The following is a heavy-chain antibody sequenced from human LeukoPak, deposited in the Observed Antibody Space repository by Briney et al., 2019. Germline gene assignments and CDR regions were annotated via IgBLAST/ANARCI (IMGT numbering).Heavy chain of an antibody. CDR3: AKHRAPVPGSHPKNPTAYFED. J-gene: IGHJ4*02. CDR1: GFTFSGHS. CDR2: ISSGGDVT. V-gene: IGHV3-23*01. D-gene: IGHD6-19*01. Sequence: GGSLRLSCAASGFTFSGHSMSWVRQAPGKGLEWVSAISSGGDVTFYADSVKGRFIVSRDQSNNMLSLQMSSLRAEGTAPYYCAKHRAPVPGSHPKNPTAYFEDWGQGTLVTVSS.